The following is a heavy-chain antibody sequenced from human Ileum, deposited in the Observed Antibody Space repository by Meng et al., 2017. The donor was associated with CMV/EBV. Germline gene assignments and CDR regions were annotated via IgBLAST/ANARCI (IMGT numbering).Heavy chain of an antibody. V-gene: IGHV1-69*05. CDR1: GYPFTSYG. Sequence: SGYPFTSYGISWVRQAPGQGLEWMGWIFPIFGTANYAQKFQGRVTITTDEFTSTAYMELSSLRSEDTAVYYCANRDTTMAEGWFDPWGQGTLVTVSS. D-gene: IGHD5-18*01. CDR2: IFPIFGTA. J-gene: IGHJ5*02. CDR3: ANRDTTMAEGWFDP.